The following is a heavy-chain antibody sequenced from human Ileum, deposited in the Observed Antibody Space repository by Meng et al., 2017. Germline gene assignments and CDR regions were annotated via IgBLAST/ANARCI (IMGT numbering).Heavy chain of an antibody. CDR3: VRGVSTPDY. V-gene: IGHV3-23*04. CDR1: GFTFSSFA. D-gene: IGHD2-2*01. Sequence: VQLVGSGGGLVKLGGSLRLSCSAPGFTFSSFAMSWVRQAPGKGLEWVSGIGAGGHTTYYADSVKGRLTISRDNSKNTLSLQMNSLGAEDTAVYYCVRGVSTPDYWGQGTLVTVSS. CDR2: IGAGGHTT. J-gene: IGHJ4*02.